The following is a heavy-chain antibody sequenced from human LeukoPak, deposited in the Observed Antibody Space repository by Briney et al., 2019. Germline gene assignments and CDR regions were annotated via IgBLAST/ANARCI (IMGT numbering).Heavy chain of an antibody. CDR2: IHYDGNT. Sequence: SETLSLTCTVSGGSISSSSYSWTWIRQPPGKGLEWIGSIHYDGNTYYKPSLRSRVTISVDTSKNQFSLKLSSVTAADTAVYYCAKDPPVAGTSWGQGTLVTVCS. CDR1: GGSISSSSYS. V-gene: IGHV4-39*07. D-gene: IGHD6-19*01. CDR3: AKDPPVAGTS. J-gene: IGHJ4*02.